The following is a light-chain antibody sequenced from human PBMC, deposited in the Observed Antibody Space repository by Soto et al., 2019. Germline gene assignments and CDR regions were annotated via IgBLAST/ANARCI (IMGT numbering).Light chain of an antibody. CDR2: GAS. Sequence: EVVLTQSPGTLSLSPGERATLSCWASQTVRSNYLAWYQQKPGQAPRLLISGASRGATGIPDRFRGSGSGTDFTLSIRRLEPEDFALYFCQQYGSSPITFGQGTRLEI. CDR1: QTVRSNY. V-gene: IGKV3-20*01. CDR3: QQYGSSPIT. J-gene: IGKJ5*01.